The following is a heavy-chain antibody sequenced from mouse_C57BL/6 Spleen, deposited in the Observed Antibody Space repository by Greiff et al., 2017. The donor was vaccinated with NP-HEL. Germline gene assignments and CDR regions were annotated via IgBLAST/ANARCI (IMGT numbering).Heavy chain of an antibody. D-gene: IGHD3-2*02. V-gene: IGHV1-7*01. Sequence: QVQLRQSGADRAKPGASGKRSCKASGYTFTSYGRHGVNKRPGQGREGIGYIKPSSGYTKYNQKVKDKATLTADKSSSTAYMQLSSLTYEDSAVYYCARAAQATMDYWGQGTSVTVSS. CDR2: IKPSSGYT. CDR3: ARAAQATMDY. J-gene: IGHJ4*01. CDR1: GYTFTSYG.